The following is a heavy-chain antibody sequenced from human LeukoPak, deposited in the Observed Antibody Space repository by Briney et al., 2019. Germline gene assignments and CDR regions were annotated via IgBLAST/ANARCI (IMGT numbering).Heavy chain of an antibody. J-gene: IGHJ4*02. CDR1: GFTFSTYN. V-gene: IGHV3-21*01. CDR3: ARDRGIQTFDY. D-gene: IGHD3-10*01. CDR2: ISSPSGYI. Sequence: GGSLRLSCEASGFTFSTYNMHWVRQAQGKGLEWVSSISSPSGYIYYADSVKGRFTISRDNAKNSLYLQMNSLRAEDTAVYYCARDRGIQTFDYWGQGTLVTVSS.